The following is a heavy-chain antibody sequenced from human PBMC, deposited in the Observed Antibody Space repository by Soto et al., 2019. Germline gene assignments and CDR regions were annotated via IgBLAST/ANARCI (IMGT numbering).Heavy chain of an antibody. CDR1: GGSISASAWY. Sequence: ETLSLTCTVSGGSISASAWYWNWIRQSPGKGLEWIGSISYSGSTYYNPSLDSRVIISVDTSKNQFSLKMSSVTAADTAVYFCTRGGGISVSDTWGQGTLVTVSS. J-gene: IGHJ4*02. V-gene: IGHV4-39*01. CDR3: TRGGGISVSDT. D-gene: IGHD6-19*01. CDR2: ISYSGST.